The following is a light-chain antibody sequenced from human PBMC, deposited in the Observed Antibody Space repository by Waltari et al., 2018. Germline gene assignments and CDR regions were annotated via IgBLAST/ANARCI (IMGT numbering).Light chain of an antibody. J-gene: IGLJ2*01. Sequence: QSALTQPPSASGSPGQSVTVSCTGTSRDVGGYNYVSWYQQHPGKAPKLMLYEVSKRPSGVPDRFSGSKSGNTASLTVSGLQAEDEADYYCSSYAGSEVVIFGGGTKLTVL. CDR1: SRDVGGYNY. V-gene: IGLV2-8*01. CDR2: EVS. CDR3: SSYAGSEVVI.